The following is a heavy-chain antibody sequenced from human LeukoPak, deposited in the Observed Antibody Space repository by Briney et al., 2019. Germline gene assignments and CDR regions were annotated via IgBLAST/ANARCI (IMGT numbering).Heavy chain of an antibody. CDR1: GYSFTAHW. D-gene: IGHD3-16*01. J-gene: IGHJ4*02. CDR2: IYPRDSYT. V-gene: IGHV5-10-1*01. Sequence: GESLKISCKGSGYSFTAHWIGWVRQMPGKGLEWMGIIYPRDSYTNYSPSFQGHVTISADKSISTAYLQWSSLKASDTAMYFCGRGRGKDDYWGQGTLVTVSS. CDR3: GRGRGKDDY.